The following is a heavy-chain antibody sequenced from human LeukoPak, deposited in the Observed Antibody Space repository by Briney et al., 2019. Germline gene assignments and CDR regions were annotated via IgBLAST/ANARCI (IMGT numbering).Heavy chain of an antibody. D-gene: IGHD3-10*01. V-gene: IGHV4-39*07. CDR3: ARTNYGSGSYYNI. Sequence: PSETLSLTCTVSGGSISSSSYYWGWIRQPPGKGLEWIGSIYYSGSTYYNPSLKSRVTISVDTSKNQFSLKLSSVTAADTAVYYCARTNYGSGSYYNIWGQGTLVSVSS. CDR2: IYYSGST. CDR1: GGSISSSSYY. J-gene: IGHJ4*02.